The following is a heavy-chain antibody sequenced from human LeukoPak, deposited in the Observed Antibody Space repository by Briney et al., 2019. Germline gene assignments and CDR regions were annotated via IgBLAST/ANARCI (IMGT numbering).Heavy chain of an antibody. J-gene: IGHJ4*02. V-gene: IGHV3-23*01. CDR3: AKDYPECTGTSCSGEAFLDY. Sequence: GGSLRLSCAASRFTFSNYAMSWVRQAAGKGLEWVSGITSGHSTFYADSVKGRFTISRDNSKNTVYLQMNSLRAEDTAAYYCAKDYPECTGTSCSGEAFLDYWGQGTLVTVSS. CDR1: RFTFSNYA. D-gene: IGHD2-2*01. CDR2: ITSGHST.